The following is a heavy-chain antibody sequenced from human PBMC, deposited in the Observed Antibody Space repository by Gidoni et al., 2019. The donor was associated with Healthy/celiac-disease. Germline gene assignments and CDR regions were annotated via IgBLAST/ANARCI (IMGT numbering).Heavy chain of an antibody. CDR1: GGSISSGSYY. Sequence: QVQLQESGPGLVKPSQTLSLTCTVSGGSISSGSYYWRWIRQPAGKGLEWIGRIYTSGSTNYNPSLKSRVTMSVDTSKNQFSLKLSSVTAADTAVYYCARGTSGTIDYWGQGTLVTVSS. V-gene: IGHV4-61*02. CDR3: ARGTSGTIDY. CDR2: IYTSGST. D-gene: IGHD1-1*01. J-gene: IGHJ4*02.